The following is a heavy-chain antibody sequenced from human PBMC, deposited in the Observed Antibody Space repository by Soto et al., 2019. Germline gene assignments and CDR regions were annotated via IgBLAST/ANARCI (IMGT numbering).Heavy chain of an antibody. CDR3: AKDGSNSLVYYYMDV. V-gene: IGHV3-9*01. CDR1: GFTVSNNY. CDR2: ISWHSGNI. Sequence: GGSLRLSCAASGFTVSNNYVSWVRQAPGKGLEWVSSISWHSGNIAYADSVKGRFTISRDNAKNSLYLQMNSLRAEDTAFYYCAKDGSNSLVYYYMDVWGKGTTVTVSS. D-gene: IGHD3-10*01. J-gene: IGHJ6*03.